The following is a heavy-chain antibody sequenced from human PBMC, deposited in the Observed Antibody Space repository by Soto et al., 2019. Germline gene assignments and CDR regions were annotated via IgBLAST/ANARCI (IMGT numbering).Heavy chain of an antibody. J-gene: IGHJ5*02. D-gene: IGHD3-16*01. V-gene: IGHV4-61*08. Sequence: QVQLRESGPGLVKPSETLSLTCTVSGDSVSSGDYYWTWIRQPPGKGLEWVGHIYFSGSTNYNPSLKSRVTISLDTSKNQFSLKLTSVTAADTAVYYCARVPIDTYMIYWSDPWGQGTLVTVSS. CDR1: GDSVSSGDYY. CDR3: ARVPIDTYMIYWSDP. CDR2: IYFSGST.